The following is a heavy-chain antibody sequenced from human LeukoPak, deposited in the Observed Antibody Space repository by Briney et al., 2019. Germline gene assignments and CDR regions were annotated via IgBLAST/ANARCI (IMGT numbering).Heavy chain of an antibody. Sequence: SETLSLTCTVSGGSISSSNYHWGWIRQPPGKGLEWIGSLYYSGSTYYNPSLKSRVTISVDTSKNQFSLRLSSVTAADTAVYYCARLSRADCSGGSCYLNYFDYWGPGTLVTVSS. V-gene: IGHV4-39*01. CDR1: GGSISSSNYH. CDR2: LYYSGST. D-gene: IGHD2-15*01. CDR3: ARLSRADCSGGSCYLNYFDY. J-gene: IGHJ4*02.